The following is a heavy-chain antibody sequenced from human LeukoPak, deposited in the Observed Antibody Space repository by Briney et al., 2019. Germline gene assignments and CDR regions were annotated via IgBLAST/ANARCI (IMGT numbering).Heavy chain of an antibody. D-gene: IGHD6-19*01. V-gene: IGHV6-1*01. J-gene: IGHJ4*02. CDR3: ARSPSPYSSGWYFDY. CDR1: GDSFSINSAA. Sequence: SQTLSLTCAISGDSFSINSAAWNWIRQSPSRGLEWLGRTYQRSKLYNDYAVSVKSRITINPDISKNQFSLQLNSVTPEDTAVYYCARSPSPYSSGWYFDYWGQGTLVTVSS. CDR2: TYQRSKLYN.